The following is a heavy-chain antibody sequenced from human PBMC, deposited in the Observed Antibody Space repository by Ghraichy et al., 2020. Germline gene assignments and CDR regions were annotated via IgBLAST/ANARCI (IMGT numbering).Heavy chain of an antibody. D-gene: IGHD1-26*01. Sequence: GGSLRLSCAASGFSLSDYNIHWVRQVPGKGLSYVACINNYGTSTTYADSVKGRFTVSRDTAENTVYLQMNNLRDEDTGVYHCARDREWVIYDYWGQGTLVTVSS. CDR2: INNYGTST. CDR3: ARDREWVIYDY. V-gene: IGHV3-74*03. J-gene: IGHJ4*02. CDR1: GFSLSDYN.